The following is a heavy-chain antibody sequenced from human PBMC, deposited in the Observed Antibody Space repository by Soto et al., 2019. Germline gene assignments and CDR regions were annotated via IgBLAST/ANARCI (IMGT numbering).Heavy chain of an antibody. V-gene: IGHV1-46*01. CDR2: INPSGGST. CDR1: GYTFTSYY. CDR3: AGDDAVTTSAYYFDY. D-gene: IGHD4-17*01. J-gene: IGHJ4*02. Sequence: ASVKVSCKASGYTFTSYYMHWVRQAPGQGLEWMGIINPSGGSTSYEQKFQGRVTMTRDTSTSTVYMELSSLRSEDTAIYYCAGDDAVTTSAYYFDYWGQGTLVTVSS.